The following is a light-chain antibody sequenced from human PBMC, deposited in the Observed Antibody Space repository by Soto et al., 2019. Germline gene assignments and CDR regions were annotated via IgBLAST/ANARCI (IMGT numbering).Light chain of an antibody. Sequence: DIQLTQSPSFLSASVGDRVTITCRASQGISSYLAWYQQKPGKAPKLLIYAASTLQSGVPSRFSGSGSGTEFTLTISSLQPEDFATYYRQQLNSYPPRFGQGTKVEIK. CDR3: QQLNSYPPR. V-gene: IGKV1-9*01. CDR2: AAS. CDR1: QGISSY. J-gene: IGKJ1*01.